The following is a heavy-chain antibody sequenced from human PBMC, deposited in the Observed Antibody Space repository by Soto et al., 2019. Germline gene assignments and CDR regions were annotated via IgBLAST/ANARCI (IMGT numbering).Heavy chain of an antibody. CDR1: GGTFSSYA. CDR2: IIHIFGTA. D-gene: IGHD6-6*01. Sequence: SVKVSCKASGGTFSSYAISWVRQAPGQGLEWMGGIIHIFGTANYAQKFQGRVTITADESTSTAYMELSSLRSEDTAVYYCARDREGSSIAALSYYYYGMDVWGQGTTVTVSS. CDR3: ARDREGSSIAALSYYYYGMDV. J-gene: IGHJ6*02. V-gene: IGHV1-69*13.